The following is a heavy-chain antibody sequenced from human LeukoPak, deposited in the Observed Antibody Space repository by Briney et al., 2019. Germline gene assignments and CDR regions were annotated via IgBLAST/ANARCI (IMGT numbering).Heavy chain of an antibody. CDR1: GFTVSSNY. Sequence: GGSLRLSCAASGFTVSSNYMSWVRQAPGKGLEWVSVIYSDGSTYYADSVKGRFTISRDNSKNTLYLQMNSLRAEDTAVYYCARDRYDSSGYAFDYWGQGTLVTVSS. J-gene: IGHJ4*02. CDR3: ARDRYDSSGYAFDY. V-gene: IGHV3-53*01. CDR2: IYSDGST. D-gene: IGHD3-22*01.